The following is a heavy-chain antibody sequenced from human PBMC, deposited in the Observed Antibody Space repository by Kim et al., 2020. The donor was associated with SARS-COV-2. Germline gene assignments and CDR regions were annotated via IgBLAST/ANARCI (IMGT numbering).Heavy chain of an antibody. CDR1: GYTFTSYA. CDR2: INTNTGNP. Sequence: ASVKVSCKASGYTFTSYAMNWVRQAPGQGLEWMGWINTNTGNPTYAQGFTGRFVFSLDTSVSTAYLQISSLKAEDTAVYYCARDLGVVGTMIVVAPFDPWGQGTLVTVSS. D-gene: IGHD3-22*01. V-gene: IGHV7-4-1*02. CDR3: ARDLGVVGTMIVVAPFDP. J-gene: IGHJ5*02.